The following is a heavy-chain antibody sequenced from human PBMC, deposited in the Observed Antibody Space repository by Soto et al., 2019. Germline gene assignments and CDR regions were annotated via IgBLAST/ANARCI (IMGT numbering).Heavy chain of an antibody. D-gene: IGHD3-9*01. Sequence: QITLKESGPTLVKPTQTLTLTCTFSGFSLSTSGVGVGWIRQPPGKALEWLALIYWDDDKRYSPSLKSRLTITKDTSKNQVVLRMTNMDPVDTATYYCAHSLDYDILTGYLKYYFDYWGQGTLVPVSS. J-gene: IGHJ4*02. CDR1: GFSLSTSGVG. CDR3: AHSLDYDILTGYLKYYFDY. CDR2: IYWDDDK. V-gene: IGHV2-5*02.